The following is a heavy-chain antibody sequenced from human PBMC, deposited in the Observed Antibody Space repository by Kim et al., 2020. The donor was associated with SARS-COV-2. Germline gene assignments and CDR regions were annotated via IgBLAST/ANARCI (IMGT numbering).Heavy chain of an antibody. J-gene: IGHJ3*02. D-gene: IGHD2-21*02. CDR1: GFTFSNYW. CDR3: TRKGGNFDAFDI. CDR2: MKQDGNEK. V-gene: IGHV3-7*03. Sequence: GGYLRLSCAASGFTFSNYWMSWVRQTPGKGLEWVANMKQDGNEKYYVDSVKGRFTISRDNAKNSLYLQMNSLRAEDTAVYFCTRKGGNFDAFDIWGQGTMVPVSS.